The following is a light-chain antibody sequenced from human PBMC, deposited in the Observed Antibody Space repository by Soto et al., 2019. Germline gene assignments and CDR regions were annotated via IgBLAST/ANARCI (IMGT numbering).Light chain of an antibody. J-gene: IGKJ4*01. CDR2: GAS. CDR3: QQYGSSPPLT. V-gene: IGKV3-20*01. CDR1: QSVSSSY. Sequence: EIVLTQSPDTLSLSPGERATLSCRASQSVSSSYLAWYQQKPGQAPRLLIYGASSRATGIPDRFSGSGSGTDFTLTISRLEPEDFAVYYCQQYGSSPPLTFGGGTKVDIK.